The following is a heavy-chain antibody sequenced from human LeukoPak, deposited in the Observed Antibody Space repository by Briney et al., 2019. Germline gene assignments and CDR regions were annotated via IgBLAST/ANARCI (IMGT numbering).Heavy chain of an antibody. V-gene: IGHV3-7*01. CDR3: ARCIWSFPGDGGNSTFDY. D-gene: IGHD4-23*01. CDR1: GFTFSSYW. J-gene: IGHJ4*02. Sequence: PGGSLRLSCAASGFTFSSYWMSWVRQAPGKGLEWVANIKQDGSEKYYADSVKGRFTISRDNSKNPLYLQMNSLRAEDTAVYYCARCIWSFPGDGGNSTFDYWGQGTLVTVSS. CDR2: IKQDGSEK.